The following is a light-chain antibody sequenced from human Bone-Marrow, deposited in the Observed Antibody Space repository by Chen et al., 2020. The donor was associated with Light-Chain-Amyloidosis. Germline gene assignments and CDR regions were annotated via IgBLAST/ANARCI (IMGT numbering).Light chain of an antibody. CDR3: SSYTITNTLV. V-gene: IGLV2-14*01. CDR2: EVT. J-gene: IGLJ1*01. Sequence: QSALTQPASLSGSPGQSITISCTGTSSDVGGDNHVSWYQQHPDKAPKLMIYEVTNRPSWVHDRFSGSKSDNTASLTISGLQTEDEADYFCSSYTITNTLVFGSGTRVTVL. CDR1: SSDVGGDNH.